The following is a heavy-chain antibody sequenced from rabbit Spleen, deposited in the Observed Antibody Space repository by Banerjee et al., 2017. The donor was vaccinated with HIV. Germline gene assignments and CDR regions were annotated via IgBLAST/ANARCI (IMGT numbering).Heavy chain of an antibody. CDR3: ARKDDYGDYDAFGL. D-gene: IGHD2-1*01. V-gene: IGHV1S40*01. CDR2: IYPGSSGST. J-gene: IGHJ6*01. CDR1: GFSFSSSYY. Sequence: QTLEESGGDLVKPGASLTLTRTASGFSFSSSYYMCWVRQAPGKGLEWIACIYPGSSGSTDYASWAKGRFTISKTSSTTVTLQMTSLTAADMATYFCARKDDYGDYDAFGLWGQGTLVTVS.